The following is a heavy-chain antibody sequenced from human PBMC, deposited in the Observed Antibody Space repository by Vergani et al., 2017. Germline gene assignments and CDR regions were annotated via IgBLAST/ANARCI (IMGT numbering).Heavy chain of an antibody. CDR1: GGSFSGYY. Sequence: QVQLQQWGAGLLKPSETLSLTCAVYGGSFSGYYWSWIRQPPGKGLEWIGEINHSGSTNYNPSLKSRVTISVDTSKNQFSLKLSSVTAADTAVYYCARDADVDTAMVGFDYWGQGTLVTVSS. J-gene: IGHJ4*02. CDR3: ARDADVDTAMVGFDY. D-gene: IGHD5-18*01. V-gene: IGHV4-34*01. CDR2: INHSGST.